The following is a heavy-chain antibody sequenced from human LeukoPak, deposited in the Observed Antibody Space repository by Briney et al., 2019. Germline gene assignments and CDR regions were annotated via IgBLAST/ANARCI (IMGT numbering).Heavy chain of an antibody. V-gene: IGHV3-30*18. J-gene: IGHJ6*04. CDR1: GFTFSSYG. CDR2: ISYDGSNK. CDR3: AKDVSSSWYYYYGVDA. Sequence: GGSLRLSCAASGFTFSSYGMHWVRQAPGKGLEWVALISYDGSNKYYADSVKGRFTISRDNSKNTLYLQMNSLRAEDTAVYYCAKDVSSSWYYYYGVDAWGKGTTVTVSS. D-gene: IGHD6-13*01.